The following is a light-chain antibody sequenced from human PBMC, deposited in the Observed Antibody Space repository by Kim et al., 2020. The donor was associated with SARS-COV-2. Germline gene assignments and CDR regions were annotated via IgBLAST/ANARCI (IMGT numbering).Light chain of an antibody. J-gene: IGLJ3*02. Sequence: ITISCTGRSPTIGAGYDVHWYQLLPGTAPKLLIYGDNNRPSGVPDRFSASRSGTSASLAIAGLQAEDEGDYFCQSYDSSLSGRVFGGGTQLTVL. V-gene: IGLV1-40*01. CDR2: GDN. CDR1: SPTIGAGYD. CDR3: QSYDSSLSGRV.